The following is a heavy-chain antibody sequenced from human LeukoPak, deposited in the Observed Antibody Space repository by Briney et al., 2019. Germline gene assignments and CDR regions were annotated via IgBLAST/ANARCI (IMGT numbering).Heavy chain of an antibody. CDR1: GFTFSGSA. J-gene: IGHJ4*02. CDR2: IRSKANNYAT. D-gene: IGHD4-17*01. Sequence: GGSLKLSCAASGFTFSGSAMHWVRQASDKGLEWVGRIRSKANNYATAYAASVKGRITISSDDSKKSANLQMNSLKTDDAAEYYCTRGQHGETFDYWGQGTLVTVSS. V-gene: IGHV3-73*01. CDR3: TRGQHGETFDY.